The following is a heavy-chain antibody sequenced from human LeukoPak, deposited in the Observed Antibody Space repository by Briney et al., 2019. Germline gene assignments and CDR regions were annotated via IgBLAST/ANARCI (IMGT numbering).Heavy chain of an antibody. CDR1: GYTFTSYG. V-gene: IGHV1-18*01. CDR2: ISAYNGNT. D-gene: IGHD6-19*01. Sequence: ASVKVSCKASGYTFTSYGISWVRQAPGQGLEWMGWISAYNGNTNYAQKLQGRVTMATDTSTSTAYMELRSLRSDDTAVYYCAREVGHSSGKNWFDPWGQGTLVTVSS. J-gene: IGHJ5*02. CDR3: AREVGHSSGKNWFDP.